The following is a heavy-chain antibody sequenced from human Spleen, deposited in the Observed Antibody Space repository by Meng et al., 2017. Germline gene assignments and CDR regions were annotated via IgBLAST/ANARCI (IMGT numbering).Heavy chain of an antibody. J-gene: IGHJ4*02. CDR2: INPNSGVT. Sequence: ASVKVSCKASGYTFNSYGVSWVRQAPGQGLEWMGWINPNSGVTYYAENFRGRVTMTRDTSISAAYMELSRLTSDDTAVYFCARKAGNCISTTCYSLDYWGQGTLVTVSS. CDR3: ARKAGNCISTTCYSLDY. CDR1: GYTFNSYG. V-gene: IGHV1-2*02. D-gene: IGHD2-2*01.